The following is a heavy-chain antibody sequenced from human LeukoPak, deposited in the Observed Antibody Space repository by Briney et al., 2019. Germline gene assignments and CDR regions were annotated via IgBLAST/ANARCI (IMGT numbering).Heavy chain of an antibody. Sequence: ASVKVSCKASGYTFTSYDINWVRQATGQGLEWMGWMNPNSGNTGYAQKFQGRVTITRNTSISTAYMELSSLRSEDTAVYYCARGGIVGATMEWFDPWGQGTLVTVSS. CDR2: MNPNSGNT. V-gene: IGHV1-8*03. D-gene: IGHD1-26*01. CDR3: ARGGIVGATMEWFDP. J-gene: IGHJ5*02. CDR1: GYTFTSYD.